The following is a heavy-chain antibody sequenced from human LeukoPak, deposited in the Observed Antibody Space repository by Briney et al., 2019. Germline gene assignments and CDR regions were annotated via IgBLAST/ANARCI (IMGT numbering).Heavy chain of an antibody. V-gene: IGHV3-33*01. CDR1: GFAFNTYA. Sequence: GGSLRLSCAASGFAFNTYAMHWVRQAPGQGLEWVALIWHDGSHKFYSNSVRGQFTISRDNSKNTVSLQMNNLRLEDTAVYYCARGIFGSGSYPDFWGQGTLVTVSS. CDR3: ARGIFGSGSYPDF. J-gene: IGHJ4*02. CDR2: IWHDGSHK. D-gene: IGHD3-10*01.